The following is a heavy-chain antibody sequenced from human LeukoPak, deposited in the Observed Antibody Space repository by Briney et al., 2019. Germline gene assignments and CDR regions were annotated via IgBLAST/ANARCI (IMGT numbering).Heavy chain of an antibody. CDR1: GGSISSSNW. J-gene: IGHJ6*04. Sequence: SETLSLTCAVSGGSISSSNWWSWVRQPPGKGLEGIGEIYHSGSTNYNPSLKSRVTISVDKSKNQFSLKLSSVTAADTAVYYCARAAAAGSNYYGMDVWGKGTTVTVSS. CDR2: IYHSGST. CDR3: ARAAAAGSNYYGMDV. V-gene: IGHV4-4*02. D-gene: IGHD6-13*01.